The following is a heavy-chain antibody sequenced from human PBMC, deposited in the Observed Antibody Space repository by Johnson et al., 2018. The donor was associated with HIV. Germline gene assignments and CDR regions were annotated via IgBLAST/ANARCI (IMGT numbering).Heavy chain of an antibody. D-gene: IGHD1-26*01. CDR2: IWHDGSNK. CDR3: AKGDTVVGAKYAFDF. J-gene: IGHJ3*01. V-gene: IGHV3-33*06. CDR1: GFTLSNYG. Sequence: QVQLVESGGGVVQPGRSLRLSCAASGFTLSNYGMHWVRQAPGKGLEWVAVIWHDGSNKYYADSVKGRFTISRDNSKNTLYLQMNSLRAEDTAVYYCAKGDTVVGAKYAFDFWGQGTMVTVSS.